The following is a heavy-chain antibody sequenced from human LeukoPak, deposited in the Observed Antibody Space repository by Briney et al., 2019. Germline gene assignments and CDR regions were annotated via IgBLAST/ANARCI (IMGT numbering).Heavy chain of an antibody. Sequence: GGSLRLSCVASGFTFKNYVMNWVRQAPGKGLEWLATIYGSGVSISYADSVKGRFTISRDNSNNTLYLQMNSLRAEETAMYYCAKDLGWELPAEAYWGQGILVTVSS. CDR1: GFTFKNYV. CDR3: AKDLGWELPAEAY. V-gene: IGHV3-23*01. D-gene: IGHD1-26*01. J-gene: IGHJ4*02. CDR2: IYGSGVSI.